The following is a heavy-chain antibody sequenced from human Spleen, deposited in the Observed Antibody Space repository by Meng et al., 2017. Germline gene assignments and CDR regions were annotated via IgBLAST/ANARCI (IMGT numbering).Heavy chain of an antibody. Sequence: QVQFVQSGAEVKKPGASVKISCKASGYTFTNNAIQWVRQAPGQRLEWMGWINAGNGYTKYSERFQDRISISRDTSATTAYMELSRLRSDDTAVYYCAREGTYGQFDYWGQGTLVTVSS. CDR2: INAGNGYT. CDR1: GYTFTNNA. D-gene: IGHD4-17*01. CDR3: AREGTYGQFDY. V-gene: IGHV1-3*01. J-gene: IGHJ4*02.